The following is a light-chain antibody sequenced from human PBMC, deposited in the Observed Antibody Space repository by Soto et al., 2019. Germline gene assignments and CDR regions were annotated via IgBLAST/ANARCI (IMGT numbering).Light chain of an antibody. CDR3: QHYGRSPPIT. CDR2: AAF. CDR1: QSVSSSY. Sequence: EIVLTQSPGTLALSLCERASLACRASQSVSSSYLAWYQQRPGQAPRLLIYAAFSRASGIPDRFSGSGSGTDFTLTISRLEPEHFAVYYCQHYGRSPPITFGQGTRLEIK. V-gene: IGKV3-20*01. J-gene: IGKJ5*01.